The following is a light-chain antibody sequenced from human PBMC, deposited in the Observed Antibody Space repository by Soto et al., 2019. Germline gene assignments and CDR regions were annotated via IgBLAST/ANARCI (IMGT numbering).Light chain of an antibody. Sequence: QSALTQPASVSGSPGQPITISCTGTSSDVGGYNYVSWYQQHPGKAPKLMIYDVSNRPSGVSNRFSGSKSDNTASLTISGLQAEDEADYYCSSYTSSSTLYVFGTGTKLTVL. CDR1: SSDVGGYNY. CDR3: SSYTSSSTLYV. V-gene: IGLV2-14*01. J-gene: IGLJ1*01. CDR2: DVS.